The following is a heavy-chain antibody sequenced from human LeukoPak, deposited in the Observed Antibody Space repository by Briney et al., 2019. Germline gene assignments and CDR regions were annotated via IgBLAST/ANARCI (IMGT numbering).Heavy chain of an antibody. Sequence: SETLSLTCTVCGGSISSYYWSWIRQPAGKGLEWIGRIYTSGSTNYNPSLKSRVTMSVDTSKNQFSLKLSSVTAADTAVYYCARDRDYGDYEGGAFDIWGQGTMVTVSS. V-gene: IGHV4-4*07. D-gene: IGHD4-17*01. CDR3: ARDRDYGDYEGGAFDI. CDR2: IYTSGST. CDR1: GGSISSYY. J-gene: IGHJ3*02.